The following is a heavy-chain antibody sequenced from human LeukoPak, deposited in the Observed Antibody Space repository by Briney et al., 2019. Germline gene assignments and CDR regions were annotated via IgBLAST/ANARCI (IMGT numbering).Heavy chain of an antibody. Sequence: GGSLRLSCVASGFTFSSYAMHWVRQAPGKGLEWVAVISYDGSNKYYADSVKGRFTISRDNSKNTLYLQMNSLRAEDTAVYYCARVPGYDSSGYFDYWGQGTLVTVSS. J-gene: IGHJ4*02. V-gene: IGHV3-30-3*01. D-gene: IGHD3-22*01. CDR2: ISYDGSNK. CDR1: GFTFSSYA. CDR3: ARVPGYDSSGYFDY.